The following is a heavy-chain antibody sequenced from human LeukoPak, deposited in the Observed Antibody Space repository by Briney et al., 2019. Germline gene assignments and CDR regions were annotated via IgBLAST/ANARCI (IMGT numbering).Heavy chain of an antibody. CDR2: IIPIFGTA. CDR3: ASKKDYDYVWGAKRNYYYYYMDV. Sequence: GASVKVSCKASGGTFSSYAISWVRQAPGQGLEWMGGIIPIFGTANYAQKFQGRVTITADKSTSTAYMELSSLRSEDTAVYYCASKKDYDYVWGAKRNYYYYYMDVWGKGTTVTVSS. V-gene: IGHV1-69*06. CDR1: GGTFSSYA. D-gene: IGHD3-16*01. J-gene: IGHJ6*03.